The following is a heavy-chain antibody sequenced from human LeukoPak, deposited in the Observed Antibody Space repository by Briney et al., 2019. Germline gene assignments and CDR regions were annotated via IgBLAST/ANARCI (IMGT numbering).Heavy chain of an antibody. D-gene: IGHD5-18*01. CDR1: GGSISSYY. V-gene: IGHV4-59*01. J-gene: IGHJ6*03. Sequence: SETLSLTCTVSGGSISSYYWSWIRHPPGKGLEWIGYIYYSGSTNYNPSLKSRVTISVDMSNNQFSLKLRSVTAADTAVYYCARTTEGGYTYDYFYYYYMDVWGKGTTVTVSS. CDR2: IYYSGST. CDR3: ARTTEGGYTYDYFYYYYMDV.